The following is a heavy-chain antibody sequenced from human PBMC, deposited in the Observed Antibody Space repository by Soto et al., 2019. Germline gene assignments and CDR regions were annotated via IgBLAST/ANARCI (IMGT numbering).Heavy chain of an antibody. V-gene: IGHV3-49*04. CDR3: ARYRLAADLSDFDY. D-gene: IGHD6-25*01. J-gene: IGHJ4*02. CDR2: IRSGAYGGTT. CDR1: GFTLGAYA. Sequence: EVQLVESGGGLVQPGRSLRLSCTGSGFTLGAYAMSWVRQAPGKGLEWVGSIRSGAYGGTTEYAASVKGRFTISRDASKSIAYLQMDSLKTEDTAMYFCARYRLAADLSDFDYWGQGTLVPVSS.